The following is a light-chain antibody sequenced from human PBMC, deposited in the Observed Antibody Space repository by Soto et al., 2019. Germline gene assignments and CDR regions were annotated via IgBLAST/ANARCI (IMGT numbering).Light chain of an antibody. V-gene: IGKV1-5*01. CDR1: QSVSTR. J-gene: IGKJ1*01. Sequence: DIQMTQSPFTLSASVGDRVTITCRASQSVSTRLAWHQQKPGKAPKVLIYDASNLETGVPSRFSGSGSGREFTLTISSLQPDDFATYYCQQYNSYPWTFGQGTKGDIK. CDR2: DAS. CDR3: QQYNSYPWT.